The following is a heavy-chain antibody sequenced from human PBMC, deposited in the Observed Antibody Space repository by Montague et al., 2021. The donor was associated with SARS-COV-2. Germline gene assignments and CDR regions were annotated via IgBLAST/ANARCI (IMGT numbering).Heavy chain of an antibody. Sequence: SETLSLTCTVSGGSISDSNYLWGWLRQPPGKGLEWIGDIHYSGTYYNPSLSSRVTMSRDLSENKFSLRLGSVTAADTALYFCARSLISASGTGSNFDSWGQGTMVAVSS. J-gene: IGHJ4*02. CDR2: IHYSGT. V-gene: IGHV4-39*07. CDR1: GGSISDSNYL. D-gene: IGHD6-13*01. CDR3: ARSLISASGTGSNFDS.